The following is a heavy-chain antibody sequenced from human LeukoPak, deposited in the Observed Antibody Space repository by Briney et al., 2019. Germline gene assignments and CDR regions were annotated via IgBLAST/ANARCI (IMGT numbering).Heavy chain of an antibody. CDR2: IYPGDSDT. CDR3: AKFTSGHLDY. CDR1: GYSFTSYW. J-gene: IGHJ4*02. D-gene: IGHD1-1*01. V-gene: IGHV5-51*01. Sequence: GESLKISCKGSGYSFTSYWIGWVRQMPGKGLEWMGIIYPGDSDTRYSPSFEGQVTLSADKSISTAYLQWSSLKASDTTMYYCAKFTSGHLDYRGQGTLVIVSS.